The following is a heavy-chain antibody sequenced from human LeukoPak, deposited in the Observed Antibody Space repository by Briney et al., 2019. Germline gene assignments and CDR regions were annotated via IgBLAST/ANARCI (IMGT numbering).Heavy chain of an antibody. CDR2: IVPIFGTA. V-gene: IGHV1-69*13. CDR1: GGTFSSYA. J-gene: IGHJ4*02. Sequence: SVKVSCKASGGTFSSYAISWVRQAPGQGLEWMGGIVPIFGTANYAQKFQGRVTITADESTSTAYMELSSLRSEDTAVYYCARERPPRYVFFDYWGQGTLVTVSS. CDR3: ARERPPRYVFFDY. D-gene: IGHD5-12*01.